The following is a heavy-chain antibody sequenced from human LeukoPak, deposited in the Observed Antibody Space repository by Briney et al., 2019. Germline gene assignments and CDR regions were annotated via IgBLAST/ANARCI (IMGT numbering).Heavy chain of an antibody. Sequence: PGGSLRLSCAASGFTFSSYALSWVRQAPGKGLEWVSGMDGRGGTITYADSVKGRFTISRDNSKNTLYLQMNSLRAEDTAVYYCAKDYYYDSSGYYSGLDDYWGQGTLVTVSS. V-gene: IGHV3-23*01. CDR2: MDGRGGTI. J-gene: IGHJ4*02. CDR3: AKDYYYDSSGYYSGLDDY. D-gene: IGHD3-22*01. CDR1: GFTFSSYA.